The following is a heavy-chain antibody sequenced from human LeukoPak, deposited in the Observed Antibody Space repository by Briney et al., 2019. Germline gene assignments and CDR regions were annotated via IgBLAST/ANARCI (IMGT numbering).Heavy chain of an antibody. D-gene: IGHD3-10*01. CDR3: ARAGKYDSSVGSLTYNWFAP. Sequence: GASVKVSCKASGYTFTGYYMHWVRQAPGQGLEWMGWINPNSGGTNYAQKFQGRVTMTRDTSISTAYMELSRLRSDDTAVYYCARAGKYDSSVGSLTYNWFAPWGQGTLVTVSS. CDR2: INPNSGGT. J-gene: IGHJ5*02. CDR1: GYTFTGYY. V-gene: IGHV1-2*02.